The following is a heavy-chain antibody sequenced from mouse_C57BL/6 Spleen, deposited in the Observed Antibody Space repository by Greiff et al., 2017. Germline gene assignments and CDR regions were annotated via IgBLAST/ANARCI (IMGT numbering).Heavy chain of an antibody. CDR1: GFTFSDYG. Sequence: EVKLMESGGGLVKPGGSLKLSCAASGFTFSDYGMHWVRQAPEQGLEWVAYISSGSSTIYYADTVKGRFTISRDNAKNTLFLQMTSLRSEDTAMYYCAIYYYGSSFYAMDYWGQGTSVTVSS. D-gene: IGHD1-1*01. CDR2: ISSGSSTI. J-gene: IGHJ4*01. CDR3: AIYYYGSSFYAMDY. V-gene: IGHV5-17*01.